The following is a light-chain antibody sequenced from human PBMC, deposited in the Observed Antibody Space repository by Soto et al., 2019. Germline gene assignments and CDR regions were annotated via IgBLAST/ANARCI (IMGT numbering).Light chain of an antibody. Sequence: DIQMTQSPSSLSASVGDRVTITCRASQSISSSLNWYQQKSGKAPKFLIYGASNLQSGVPSRFSGFGSGTDFTLTISSLQPEDFATYFCQQSYSNPRTFGPGTKVDIK. CDR3: QQSYSNPRT. J-gene: IGKJ1*01. CDR1: QSISSS. CDR2: GAS. V-gene: IGKV1-39*01.